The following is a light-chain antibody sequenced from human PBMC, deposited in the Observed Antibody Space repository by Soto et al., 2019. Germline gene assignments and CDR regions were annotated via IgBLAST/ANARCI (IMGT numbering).Light chain of an antibody. Sequence: DIQMTQSPSSVSASVGDRVTITCRASQGINSWLAWYQQKPGKAPKLLISAASSLQSGVPSRFSGSGCGTEFPLTISSLQPEDFTTYYCQLAYIVPFTFGGGTKVEIK. J-gene: IGKJ4*01. CDR3: QLAYIVPFT. CDR2: AAS. V-gene: IGKV1D-12*01. CDR1: QGINSW.